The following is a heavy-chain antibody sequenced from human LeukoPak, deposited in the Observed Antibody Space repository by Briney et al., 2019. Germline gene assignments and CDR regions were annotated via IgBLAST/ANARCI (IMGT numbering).Heavy chain of an antibody. V-gene: IGHV3-23*01. CDR1: GFTFSSYA. CDR3: AKDLSSGWQSGVNDY. J-gene: IGHJ4*02. CDR2: ISGSGGST. Sequence: PGGSLRLSCAASGFTFSSYAMSWVRQAPGKGLEWVSAISGSGGSTYYADSVKGRFTISRDNSKNTLYLQMNSLRAEDTAVYYCAKDLSSGWQSGVNDYWGQGTLVTVSS. D-gene: IGHD6-19*01.